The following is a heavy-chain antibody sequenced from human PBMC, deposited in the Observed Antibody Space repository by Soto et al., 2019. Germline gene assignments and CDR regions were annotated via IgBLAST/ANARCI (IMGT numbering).Heavy chain of an antibody. D-gene: IGHD3-16*01. CDR3: ASLRLGEYQIDY. Sequence: ASVKVACKASGYTFTGYYMHWVRQAPGQGLEWMGWINPNSGGTNYAQKFQGRVTMTTDTSISTAYMELSSLRSEDTAVYYCASLRLGEYQIDYWGQGTLVTVSS. CDR1: GYTFTGYY. CDR2: INPNSGGT. J-gene: IGHJ4*02. V-gene: IGHV1-2*02.